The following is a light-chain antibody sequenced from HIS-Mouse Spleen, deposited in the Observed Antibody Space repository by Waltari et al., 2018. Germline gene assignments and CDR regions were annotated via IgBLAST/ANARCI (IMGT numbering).Light chain of an antibody. Sequence: SYELTQPPSVSVSPGQTARITCSGDALPTTYAYWYQQKSGQAAELVIYEDSQRPSGIPERFSGSSSGTIATLTISGDQVEDEADYYCYSADSSGNHRVFGGGTKLTVL. CDR2: EDS. CDR3: YSADSSGNHRV. CDR1: ALPTTY. J-gene: IGLJ2*01. V-gene: IGLV3-10*01.